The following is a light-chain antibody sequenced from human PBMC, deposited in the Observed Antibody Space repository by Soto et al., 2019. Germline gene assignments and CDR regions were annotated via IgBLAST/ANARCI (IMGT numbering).Light chain of an antibody. CDR1: QSISTG. CDR2: DAS. Sequence: IQMTQSPSTLSSSVGRRFTISCRASQSISTGLAWYQQKPGKAPNLLIYDASTLESGVPSRFSGSGSGTDFTLTISCLQSEDFATYYCQQYYSYPRTFGQGTK. J-gene: IGKJ1*01. CDR3: QQYYSYPRT. V-gene: IGKV1-5*01.